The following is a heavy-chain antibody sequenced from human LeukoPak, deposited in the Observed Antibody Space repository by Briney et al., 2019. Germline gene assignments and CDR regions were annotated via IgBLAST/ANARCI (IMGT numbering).Heavy chain of an antibody. Sequence: GGSLRLSCAASGFIVSDNYMTWVRRTPGKGLEWVSLLSGGGRAYYADSVKGRFTISRDDSNNVLYLQMNNLRAEDTAVYYCARDLGQHSSSTCYALGYAFGFWGQGTMVTVSS. D-gene: IGHD2-2*01. V-gene: IGHV3-66*01. CDR2: LSGGGRA. CDR3: ARDLGQHSSSTCYALGYAFGF. CDR1: GFIVSDNY. J-gene: IGHJ3*01.